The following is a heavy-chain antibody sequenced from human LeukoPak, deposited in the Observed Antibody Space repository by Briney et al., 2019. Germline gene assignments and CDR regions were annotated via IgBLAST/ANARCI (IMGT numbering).Heavy chain of an antibody. V-gene: IGHV3-11*01. J-gene: IGHJ4*02. Sequence: GGSLRLSCAVSGFSLSDYYMNWVRQAPGKGLEWISYVTNTGRSTNYAGSVKGRFTISRDSAKNSVSLQLSSLTAEDTAVYYCARGRRGSYYTFQVWGQGTLVSVSS. CDR2: VTNTGRST. CDR1: GFSLSDYY. D-gene: IGHD3-16*01. CDR3: ARGRRGSYYTFQV.